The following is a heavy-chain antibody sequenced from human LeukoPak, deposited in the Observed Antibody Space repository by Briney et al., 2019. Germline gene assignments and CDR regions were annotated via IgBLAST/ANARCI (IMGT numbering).Heavy chain of an antibody. CDR3: ARPAADY. CDR1: GFTFSSYA. V-gene: IGHV3-30-3*01. D-gene: IGHD2-2*01. CDR2: ISYDGSDK. J-gene: IGHJ4*02. Sequence: GGSLRLSCAASGFTFSSYAMHWVRQAPGKGLEWVAVISYDGSDKYYADSVKGRFTISRDNSKNTLYLQMNSLRAEDTAVYYCARPAADYWGQGTLVTVSS.